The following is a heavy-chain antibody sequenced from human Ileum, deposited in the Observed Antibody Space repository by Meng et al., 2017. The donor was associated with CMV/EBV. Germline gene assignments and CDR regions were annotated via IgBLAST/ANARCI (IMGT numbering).Heavy chain of an antibody. V-gene: IGHV3-7*01. CDR3: AASGYSYGSIFDY. D-gene: IGHD5-18*01. CDR2: IKQDGSEK. J-gene: IGHJ4*02. CDR1: GFTFSSYW. Sequence: GGSLRLSCAASGFTFSSYWMSWVRQAPGKGLEWVANIKQDGSEKYYVDSVKGRFTISRDNAKNSLYLQMNSLRAEDTAVYYCAASGYSYGSIFDYWGQGTLVTISS.